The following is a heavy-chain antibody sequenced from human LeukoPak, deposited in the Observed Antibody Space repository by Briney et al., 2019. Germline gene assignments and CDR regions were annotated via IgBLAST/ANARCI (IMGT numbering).Heavy chain of an antibody. V-gene: IGHV3-15*04. J-gene: IGHJ4*02. CDR2: IASKTDGGAT. CDR3: TTGIRGD. Sequence: GGSLRLSCAASGFTVSSNYMSWVRQAPGEGLDWVGRIASKTDGGATDYAAPVKGRFTISRDDSKNTLNLQMNSLKTEDTAVYYCTTGIRGDWGQGTLVTVSS. D-gene: IGHD3-10*01. CDR1: GFTVSSNY.